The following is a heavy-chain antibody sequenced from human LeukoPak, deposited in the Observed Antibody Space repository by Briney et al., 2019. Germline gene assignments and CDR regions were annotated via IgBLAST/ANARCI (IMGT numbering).Heavy chain of an antibody. CDR1: GFTFRTYA. V-gene: IGHV3-30*14. CDR3: ARAWIAAAGFDY. CDR2: ISYDGSNK. D-gene: IGHD6-13*01. J-gene: IGHJ4*02. Sequence: PGTSLRLSCAASGFTFRTYAIHWVRQAPGKGLEWVAVISYDGSNKYYADSVKGRFTISRDNSKNTLYLQMNSLRAEDTAVYYCARAWIAAAGFDYWGQGTLVTVSS.